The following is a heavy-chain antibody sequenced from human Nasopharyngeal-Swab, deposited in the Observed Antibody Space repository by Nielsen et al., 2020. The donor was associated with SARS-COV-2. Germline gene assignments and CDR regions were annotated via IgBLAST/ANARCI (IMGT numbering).Heavy chain of an antibody. Sequence: ASVKVSCKASGGTFSSYAINWVRQATGQGLEWMGWMNPNSGNTGYAQKFQGRVTMTRNTSISTAYMELSSLRSEDTAVYYCARGRRITIFGVVIIGWFDPWGQGTLVTVSS. J-gene: IGHJ5*02. D-gene: IGHD3-3*01. CDR3: ARGRRITIFGVVIIGWFDP. V-gene: IGHV1-8*02. CDR2: MNPNSGNT. CDR1: GGTFSSYA.